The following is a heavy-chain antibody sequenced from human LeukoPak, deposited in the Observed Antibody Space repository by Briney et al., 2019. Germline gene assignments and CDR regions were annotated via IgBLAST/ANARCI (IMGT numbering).Heavy chain of an antibody. Sequence: SETLSLTCTVSGGSISSGDYYWSWIRQPAGKGLEWIGRIYTSGSTNYNPSLKSRVTMSVDTSKNQFSLKLSSVTAADTAVYYCAREAGSYGIWGQGTLVTVSS. CDR2: IYTSGST. J-gene: IGHJ4*02. CDR3: AREAGSYGI. CDR1: GGSISSGDYY. D-gene: IGHD1-26*01. V-gene: IGHV4-61*02.